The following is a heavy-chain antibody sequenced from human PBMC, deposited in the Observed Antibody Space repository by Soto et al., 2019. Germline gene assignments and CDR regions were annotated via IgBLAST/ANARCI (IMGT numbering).Heavy chain of an antibody. CDR1: GFTFSSYA. CDR2: ISGSGGST. Sequence: EVQLLESGGGLVQPGGSLRLSCAASGFTFSSYAMSWVRQAPGKGLEWVSAISGSGGSTYYADSVKGRFTISRDNSKNTLYLQMNSLRAEDTAVYYCANSPRSVVTQPDYYGMDVWGQGTTVTVSS. V-gene: IGHV3-23*01. D-gene: IGHD3-22*01. J-gene: IGHJ6*02. CDR3: ANSPRSVVTQPDYYGMDV.